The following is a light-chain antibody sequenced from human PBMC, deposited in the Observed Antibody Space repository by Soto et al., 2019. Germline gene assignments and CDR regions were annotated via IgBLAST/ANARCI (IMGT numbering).Light chain of an antibody. Sequence: QSVLTQPASVSASPGQSITISCTGTSSDIGAYNYVSWYQQHPGQAPKLMIYEVSDRPSGVSNRFSGSKSDNTASLTISGLQAEDEADYYCSSYTSSNTLVFGTGTKLTVL. CDR3: SSYTSSNTLV. V-gene: IGLV2-14*01. J-gene: IGLJ1*01. CDR2: EVS. CDR1: SSDIGAYNY.